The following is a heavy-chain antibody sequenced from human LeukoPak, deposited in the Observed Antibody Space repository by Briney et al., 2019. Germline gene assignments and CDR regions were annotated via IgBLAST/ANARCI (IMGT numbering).Heavy chain of an antibody. V-gene: IGHV3-11*01. Sequence: GGSLRLSCAASGFTFSDYHMSWIRQAPGKGLEWVSYISSSGSTIYYADSVKGRFTISRDNAKNSLYLQMNSLRAEDTAVYYCAREKAVAKHFDYWGQGTLVTVSS. CDR2: ISSSGSTI. D-gene: IGHD6-19*01. CDR3: AREKAVAKHFDY. CDR1: GFTFSDYH. J-gene: IGHJ4*02.